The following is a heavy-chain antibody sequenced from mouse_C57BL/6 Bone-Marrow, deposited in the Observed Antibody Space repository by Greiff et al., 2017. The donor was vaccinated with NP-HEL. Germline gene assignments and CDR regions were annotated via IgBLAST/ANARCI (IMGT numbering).Heavy chain of an antibody. CDR3: AREGAAQALN. J-gene: IGHJ3*01. D-gene: IGHD3-2*02. CDR1: GFTFSSYA. Sequence: EVQRVEPGAGLVKPGGSLKLSCAASGFTFSSYAMSWVRQTPGKRLEWVAYISSGGDYIYYADTVKGRFTLSRDNARNTLYLQMSSRKSEDTAMYYCAREGAAQALNWGQGTLGTVSA. V-gene: IGHV5S21*01. CDR2: ISSGGDYI.